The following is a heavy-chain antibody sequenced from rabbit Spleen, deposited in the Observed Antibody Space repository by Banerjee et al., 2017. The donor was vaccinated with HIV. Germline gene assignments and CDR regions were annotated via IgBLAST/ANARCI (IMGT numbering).Heavy chain of an antibody. D-gene: IGHD4-2*01. CDR3: ARMATGSPYFAL. J-gene: IGHJ6*01. CDR1: GFSFSSSYY. V-gene: IGHV1S45*01. Sequence: QEQLVESGGGLVNPEGSLTLSCKASGFSFSSSYYMCWVRQAPGKGLEWIGCIYGGHSGFTYYASWAKGRLSISKTSSTTVTLQMTSLTGADTATYFCARMATGSPYFALWGPGTLVTVS. CDR2: IYGGHSGFT.